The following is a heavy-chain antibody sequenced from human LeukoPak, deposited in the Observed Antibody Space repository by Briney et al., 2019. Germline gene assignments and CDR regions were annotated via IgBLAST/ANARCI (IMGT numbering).Heavy chain of an antibody. CDR2: INAGSGDT. Sequence: ASVKVSCKASGYTFSGYFVHWVRQAPGQGLEWMGRINAGSGDTEFAQKFQGRVTMTRDTFVSTAHMEVSGLTSDDTAMYYCARDLSSTPNWELDYWGQGTLVTVSS. CDR1: GYTFSGYF. D-gene: IGHD1-1*01. CDR3: ARDLSSTPNWELDY. J-gene: IGHJ4*02. V-gene: IGHV1-2*06.